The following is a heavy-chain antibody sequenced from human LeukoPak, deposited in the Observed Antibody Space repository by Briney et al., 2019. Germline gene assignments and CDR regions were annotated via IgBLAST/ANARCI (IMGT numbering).Heavy chain of an antibody. Sequence: PGGSLRLSCAASGFTFSSYGMHWVRQAPGKGLEWVAFIRYDGSNKYYADSVKGRFTISRDNSKNTLYLQMNSLRAEDTAVYYCAKMTTVTKYSHFDYWGQGTLVTVSS. D-gene: IGHD4-17*01. J-gene: IGHJ4*02. CDR3: AKMTTVTKYSHFDY. CDR1: GFTFSSYG. V-gene: IGHV3-30*02. CDR2: IRYDGSNK.